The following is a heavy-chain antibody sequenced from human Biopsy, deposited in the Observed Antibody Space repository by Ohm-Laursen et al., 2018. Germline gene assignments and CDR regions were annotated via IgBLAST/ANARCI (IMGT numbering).Heavy chain of an antibody. V-gene: IGHV4-59*01. CDR1: GGPIDSYY. CDR2: IYYSVMT. D-gene: IGHD4-11*01. J-gene: IGHJ6*02. Sequence: VTLSLTCTVSGGPIDSYYWSWIRQPPGKGLEWIGHIYYSVMTNYNPSLQSRVSISVDTSRNQVSLTLSSVTAADTAVYYCARDSGILNYGNFKYYHYYGMDVWGQGTKVTVSS. CDR3: ARDSGILNYGNFKYYHYYGMDV.